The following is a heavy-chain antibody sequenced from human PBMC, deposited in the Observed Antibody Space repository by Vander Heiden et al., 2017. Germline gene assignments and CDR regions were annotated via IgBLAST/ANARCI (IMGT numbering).Heavy chain of an antibody. V-gene: IGHV3-23*01. CDR2: ISGSGNII. CDR1: GFSFYIYG. D-gene: IGHD1-26*01. CDR3: AKEADVGSPDHCSFDQ. J-gene: IGHJ4*02. Sequence: EVPVLEARRGFVRRGGSLSSSCAASGFSFYIYGMTWVRQVPGKGLEWVASISGSGNIIYYADLVKGRFIISRDNSKNTIFLQMNRLRAEDTALYYCAKEADVGSPDHCSFDQWGQGTLVTVSS.